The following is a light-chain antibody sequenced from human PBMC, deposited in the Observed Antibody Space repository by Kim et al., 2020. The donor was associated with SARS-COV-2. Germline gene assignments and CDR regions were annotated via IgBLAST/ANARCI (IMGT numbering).Light chain of an antibody. Sequence: VSPGQTASISCSGDKLGDKYACWYQQKPGQSPVVVIYQDTKRPSGIPERFSGSNSGNTATLTISGTQAMDEADYYCQAWDSSTYVFGPGTKVTVL. CDR1: KLGDKY. V-gene: IGLV3-1*01. J-gene: IGLJ1*01. CDR2: QDT. CDR3: QAWDSSTYV.